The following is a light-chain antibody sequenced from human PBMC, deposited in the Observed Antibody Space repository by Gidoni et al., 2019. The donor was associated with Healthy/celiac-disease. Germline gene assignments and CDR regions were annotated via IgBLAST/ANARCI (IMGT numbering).Light chain of an antibody. J-gene: IGKJ4*01. CDR2: DAS. CDR1: QSVSSY. CDR3: QQRSNWPPLT. V-gene: IGKV3-11*01. Sequence: LVLTQSPATLSLSPGERATLSCRASQSVSSYLAWYQQKHGQAPRLLIYDASNRATGIPARFSGSGSGTEFTLTISSLEPEDFAVYYCQQRSNWPPLTFGGGTKVEIK.